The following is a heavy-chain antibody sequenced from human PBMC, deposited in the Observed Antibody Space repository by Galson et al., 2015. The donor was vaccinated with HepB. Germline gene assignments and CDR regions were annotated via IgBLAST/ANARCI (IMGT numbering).Heavy chain of an antibody. Sequence: SVKVSCKASGGTFSSYAISWVRQAPGQGLEWMGGIIPILGIANYAQKFQGRVTITADKSTSTAYMELSSLRSEDTAVYYCARGGGYPGYYYYMDVWGKGTTVTVSS. V-gene: IGHV1-69*10. CDR2: IIPILGIA. J-gene: IGHJ6*03. D-gene: IGHD2-15*01. CDR1: GGTFSSYA. CDR3: ARGGGYPGYYYYMDV.